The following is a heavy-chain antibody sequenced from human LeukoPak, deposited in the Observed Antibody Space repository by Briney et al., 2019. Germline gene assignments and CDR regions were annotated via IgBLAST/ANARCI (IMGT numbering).Heavy chain of an antibody. CDR1: GFTFSSYW. D-gene: IGHD2-2*02. CDR2: IKQDGSEK. J-gene: IGHJ4*02. V-gene: IGHV3-7*01. Sequence: GSLRLSCAASGFTFSSYWMSWVRQAPGKGLEWVANIKQDGSEKYYVDSVKGRFTISRDNAKNSLYLQMNSLRAEDTAVYYCASSGEVPAAIGGVDYWGQGTLVTVSS. CDR3: ASSGEVPAAIGGVDY.